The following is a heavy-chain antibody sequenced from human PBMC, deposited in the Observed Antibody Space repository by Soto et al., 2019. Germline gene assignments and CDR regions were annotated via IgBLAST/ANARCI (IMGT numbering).Heavy chain of an antibody. J-gene: IGHJ4*02. CDR3: ARSRGGYFDY. Sequence: SETLSLTCTVSGGSISSYYWSWIRQPPGKGLEWIGYIYYSGSTNYNPSLKSRVTIPVDTSKNQFSLKLGSVTAADTAVYYCARSRGGYFDYWGQGTLVTVSS. CDR1: GGSISSYY. CDR2: IYYSGST. V-gene: IGHV4-59*01. D-gene: IGHD3-16*01.